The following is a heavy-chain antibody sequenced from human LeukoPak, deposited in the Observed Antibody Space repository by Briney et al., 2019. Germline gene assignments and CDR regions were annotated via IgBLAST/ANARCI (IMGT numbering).Heavy chain of an antibody. CDR3: ANNPSYGSSGYYPDY. V-gene: IGHV3-30*02. Sequence: PGGSLRLSCVASGFTLSIYGMHGVRQAPGKGLEGGAFIRYDGSNKYYADSVKGRFTISRDNSKNTLYLQLNSLTAEDTAVYYCANNPSYGSSGYYPDYWGQGTLVTVSS. J-gene: IGHJ4*02. D-gene: IGHD3-22*01. CDR1: GFTLSIYG. CDR2: IRYDGSNK.